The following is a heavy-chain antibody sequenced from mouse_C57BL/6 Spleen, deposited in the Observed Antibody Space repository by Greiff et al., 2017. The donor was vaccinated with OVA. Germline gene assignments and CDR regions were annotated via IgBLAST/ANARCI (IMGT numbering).Heavy chain of an antibody. Sequence: VQLQESGAELVKPGASVKMSCKASGYTFTSYWITWVKQRPGQGLEWIGDIYPGSGSTNYNEKFKSKATLTVDTSSSTAYMQLSSLTSEDSAVYYCAPRDYYGSRDWYFDVWGTGTTVTVSS. J-gene: IGHJ1*03. CDR1: GYTFTSYW. V-gene: IGHV1-55*01. CDR2: IYPGSGST. CDR3: APRDYYGSRDWYFDV. D-gene: IGHD1-1*01.